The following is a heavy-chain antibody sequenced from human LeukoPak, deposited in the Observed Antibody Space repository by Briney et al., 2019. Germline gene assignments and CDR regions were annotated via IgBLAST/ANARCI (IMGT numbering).Heavy chain of an antibody. CDR1: GYTFTNYG. D-gene: IGHD4-17*01. CDR3: AIGGDYSLDQNYYYYMDV. J-gene: IGHJ6*03. V-gene: IGHV1-18*01. Sequence: ASVKVSCKASGYTFTNYGISWVRQAPGQGLEWMGGIIPIFGTANYAQKFQGRVTMTTDTSTSTAYMELRSLRSDDTAVYYCAIGGDYSLDQNYYYYMDVWGKGTTVTVSS. CDR2: IIPIFGTA.